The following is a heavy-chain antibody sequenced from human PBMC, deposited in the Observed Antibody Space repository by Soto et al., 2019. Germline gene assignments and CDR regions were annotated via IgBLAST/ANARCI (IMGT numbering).Heavy chain of an antibody. J-gene: IGHJ4*01. CDR2: TSAGGART. CDR1: GFIFSNNA. CDR3: AVDNPASTAALTTPLTPNDY. V-gene: IGHV3-23*01. D-gene: IGHD4-17*01. Sequence: EVQLSESGGGLVQPGGSLRLSCAASGFIFSNNAINWVRQAPGRGLEWVALTSAGGARTHYADSLKGRFPVSIDNPKSTLYLQMSRRTAEDTAIYHVAVDNPASTAALTTPLTPNDYWGRGTVVTVSS.